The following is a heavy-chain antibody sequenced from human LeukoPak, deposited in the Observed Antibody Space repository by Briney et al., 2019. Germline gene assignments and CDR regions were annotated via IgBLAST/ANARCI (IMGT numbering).Heavy chain of an antibody. Sequence: SETLSLTRIVSGGSISSYYWSWIRQPPGKGLEWIGSISYSASTYYNPSLKSRVTISVDTSKNQFSLKLSSVTAADTALYYCARQRWLVHNWFDPWGQGTLVTVSS. J-gene: IGHJ5*02. CDR1: GGSISSYY. D-gene: IGHD6-19*01. CDR2: ISYSAST. V-gene: IGHV4-59*04. CDR3: ARQRWLVHNWFDP.